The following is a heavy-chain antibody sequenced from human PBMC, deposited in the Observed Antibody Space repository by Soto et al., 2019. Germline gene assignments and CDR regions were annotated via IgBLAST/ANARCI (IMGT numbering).Heavy chain of an antibody. Sequence: SETLSLTCAVYGGSFSGYYWTWIRQPPGTGLEWIGEINHSGSTNYNPSLKSRVTISVDTSKNQFSLKLTSVTAADTAVYYCARDNLTGLLDYWGQGTLVPVSS. J-gene: IGHJ4*02. D-gene: IGHD2-8*02. CDR2: INHSGST. CDR1: GGSFSGYY. V-gene: IGHV4-34*01. CDR3: ARDNLTGLLDY.